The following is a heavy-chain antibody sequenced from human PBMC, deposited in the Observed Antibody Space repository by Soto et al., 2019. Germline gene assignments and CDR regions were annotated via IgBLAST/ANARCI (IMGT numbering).Heavy chain of an antibody. CDR3: ARARCSSTSCYNDYGMDV. V-gene: IGHV1-18*01. J-gene: IGHJ6*02. Sequence: ASVKVSCKASGYTFTSYGISWVRQAPGQGLEWMGWISAYNGNTNYAQKRQSRVTITTDTSTTTAYMERRSLRSDNTAVYYSARARCSSTSCYNDYGMDVLGQGTTVTVSS. CDR1: GYTFTSYG. D-gene: IGHD2-2*02. CDR2: ISAYNGNT.